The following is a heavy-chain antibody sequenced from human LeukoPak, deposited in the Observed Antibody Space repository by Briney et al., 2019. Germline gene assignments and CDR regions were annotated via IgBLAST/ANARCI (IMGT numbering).Heavy chain of an antibody. V-gene: IGHV4-34*01. D-gene: IGHD3-10*01. CDR2: INHSGST. J-gene: IGHJ3*02. CDR3: ARGNYYGSGTLGAFDI. Sequence: SETLSLTCAVYGGSLSGYYWSWIRQPPGKGLEWIGEINHSGSTNYIPPLKSRVTISVDTSKNQFSLKLSSVTAADTAVYYCARGNYYGSGTLGAFDIWGQGTMVTVSS. CDR1: GGSLSGYY.